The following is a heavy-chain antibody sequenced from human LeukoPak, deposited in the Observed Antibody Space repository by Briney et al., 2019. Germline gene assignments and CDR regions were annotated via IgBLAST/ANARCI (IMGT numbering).Heavy chain of an antibody. CDR2: IYRSGSA. V-gene: IGHV4-38-2*02. CDR3: ARHNLYDSSGDGRYYFDY. Sequence: PSETLSLTCTVSRYSISSGYHWAWIRQPPGKGLEWIGSIYRSGSADYNPSLKRRVTISVDPSKNQFSVKLSPVTPADTAVYYCARHNLYDSSGDGRYYFDYWGQGTLVTVSS. CDR1: RYSISSGYH. J-gene: IGHJ4*02. D-gene: IGHD3-22*01.